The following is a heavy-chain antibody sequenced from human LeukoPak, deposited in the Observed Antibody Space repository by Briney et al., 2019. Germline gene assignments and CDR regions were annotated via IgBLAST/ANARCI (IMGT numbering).Heavy chain of an antibody. V-gene: IGHV3-21*01. CDR1: GFTFSSYA. J-gene: IGHJ6*03. CDR2: ISSSSSYI. D-gene: IGHD3-9*01. Sequence: PGGSLRLSCAASGFTFSSYAMNWVRQAPGKGLEWVSSISSSSSYIYYADSVKGRFTISRDNAKNSLYLQMNSLRAEDTAVYYCAREDILTGYYMDVWGKGTTVTVSS. CDR3: AREDILTGYYMDV.